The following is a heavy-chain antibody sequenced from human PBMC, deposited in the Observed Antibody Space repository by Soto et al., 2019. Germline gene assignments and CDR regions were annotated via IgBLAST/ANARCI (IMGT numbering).Heavy chain of an antibody. CDR1: GFTFSFYW. Sequence: EVQLVESGGGLVQPRGSQRLSCAVSGFTFSFYWMAWVRQAPGKGLEWVASINQDGSDKSYVDSVRGRFTISRDDDKNPLYLQMNSLGAEDTAVYYCARVRRRDWEMLQTVTYFYYGMDVWGQGTTVTVSS. CDR2: INQDGSDK. CDR3: ARVRRRDWEMLQTVTYFYYGMDV. D-gene: IGHD1-26*01. J-gene: IGHJ6*02. V-gene: IGHV3-7*01.